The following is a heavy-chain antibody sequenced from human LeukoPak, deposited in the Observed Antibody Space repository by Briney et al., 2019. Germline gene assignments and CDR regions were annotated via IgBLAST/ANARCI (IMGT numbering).Heavy chain of an antibody. CDR3: AKVVVGTVIVVASSNFYYYYMDV. Sequence: GGSLRLSCAASGFTFSSDGMSWVRQAPGKWLEWVSAISGSGGSTYYADSVKGRFTISRDNSNNTLYLQMNSLRAEDAAVYYCAKVVVGTVIVVASSNFYYYYMDVWGKGTTVTISS. CDR2: ISGSGGST. V-gene: IGHV3-23*01. J-gene: IGHJ6*03. CDR1: GFTFSSDG. D-gene: IGHD3-22*01.